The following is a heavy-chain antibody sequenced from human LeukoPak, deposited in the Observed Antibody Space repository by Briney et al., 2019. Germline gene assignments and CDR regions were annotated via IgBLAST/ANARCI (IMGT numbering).Heavy chain of an antibody. CDR3: AREPFYMDV. CDR1: GFTFSDYY. CDR2: IYSGGST. V-gene: IGHV3-53*01. J-gene: IGHJ6*03. Sequence: AGGSLRLSCAASGFTFSDYYMSWVRQAPGKGLEWVSVIYSGGSTYYADSVKGRFTISRDNSKNTLYLQMNSLRAEDTAVYYCAREPFYMDVWGKGTTVTVSS.